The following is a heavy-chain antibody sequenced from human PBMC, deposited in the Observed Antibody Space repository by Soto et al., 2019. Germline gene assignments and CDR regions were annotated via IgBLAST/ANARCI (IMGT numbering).Heavy chain of an antibody. D-gene: IGHD1-26*01. V-gene: IGHV1-18*01. CDR1: GYTFSNYG. CDR3: AGVLPGGEAWFGP. Sequence: GASVKASCKTSGYTFSNYGFTWVRQAPGQPLEWLGWISLYSDGTNYAQKFQGRVSMTTDTSTTTAYIELRSLRSDDTAVYYCAGVLPGGEAWFGPWGQGTLVTVSS. J-gene: IGHJ5*02. CDR2: ISLYSDGT.